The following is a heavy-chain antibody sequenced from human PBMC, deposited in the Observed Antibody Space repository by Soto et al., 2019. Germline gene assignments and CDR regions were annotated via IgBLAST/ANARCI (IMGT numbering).Heavy chain of an antibody. J-gene: IGHJ4*02. Sequence: EVQLVESGGGLIQPGGSLRLSCAASGFPGFNFINNYMSWVRQAPGQGLEWVSIIYTDGSAYYADSVKGRFTISRDNSRNTLYLQMNSLRADDTAVYYCATSAEGPYFFDYLGLGTLVTVSS. CDR1: GFPGFNFINNY. V-gene: IGHV3-53*01. CDR3: ATSAEGPYFFDY. CDR2: IYTDGSA.